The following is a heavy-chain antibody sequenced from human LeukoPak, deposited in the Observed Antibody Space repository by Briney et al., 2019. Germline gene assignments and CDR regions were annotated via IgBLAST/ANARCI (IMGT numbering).Heavy chain of an antibody. D-gene: IGHD2-15*01. CDR1: GFTFSIYG. CDR2: ISHDGRNK. J-gene: IGHJ6*02. CDR3: AKGSDLVRCCGGSCSSYYYYGLDD. Sequence: GGSLRLSCAASGFTFSIYGMHWVRQAPGKGLEWVAVISHDGRNKFYGDSVKGRFNISRDNSKDTLDLQMNSLRVEDTAVYYCAKGSDLVRCCGGSCSSYYYYGLDDLGQGTTVTVSS. V-gene: IGHV3-30*18.